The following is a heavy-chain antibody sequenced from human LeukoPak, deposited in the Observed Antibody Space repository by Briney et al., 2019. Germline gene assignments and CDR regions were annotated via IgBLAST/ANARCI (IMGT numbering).Heavy chain of an antibody. CDR2: FDPEDGET. J-gene: IGHJ2*01. CDR1: GYTLTELS. D-gene: IGHD3-22*01. Sequence: ASVKVSCKVSGYTLTELSMHWVRQAPGKGLEWMGGFDPEDGETIYAQKFQGRVTMTEDTSTDTAYMELSSLRSEDTAVYYCATASRSPQNYYDSSGYYSFDLWGRGTLVTVSS. V-gene: IGHV1-24*01. CDR3: ATASRSPQNYYDSSGYYSFDL.